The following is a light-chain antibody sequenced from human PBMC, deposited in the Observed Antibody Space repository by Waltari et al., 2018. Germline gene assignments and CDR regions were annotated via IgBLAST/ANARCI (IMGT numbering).Light chain of an antibody. Sequence: DIVMTSSPDSLAVSLGESDNLHCKSSQCLLYNSNDENYLAWYQQKPGQPPKLLIYWASTRESVVPDRFSGSWSGTDFTLTISSLQAEDVAVYYCQQYYRSRTFGQGTKVEIK. CDR2: WAS. J-gene: IGKJ1*01. CDR3: QQYYRSRT. CDR1: QCLLYNSNDENY. V-gene: IGKV4-1*01.